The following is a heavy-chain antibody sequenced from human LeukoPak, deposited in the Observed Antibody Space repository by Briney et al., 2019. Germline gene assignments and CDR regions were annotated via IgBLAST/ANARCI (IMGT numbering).Heavy chain of an antibody. CDR3: AKSGSYYHYYYYMDV. J-gene: IGHJ6*03. V-gene: IGHV3-30*18. D-gene: IGHD1-26*01. Sequence: TGGSLRLSCAASGFTFSSYGMHWVRQAPGKGLEWVAVISYDGSNKYYADSVKGRFTISRDNSKNTLYLQMNSLRAEDTAVYYCAKSGSYYHYYYYMDVWGKGTTVTVSS. CDR1: GFTFSSYG. CDR2: ISYDGSNK.